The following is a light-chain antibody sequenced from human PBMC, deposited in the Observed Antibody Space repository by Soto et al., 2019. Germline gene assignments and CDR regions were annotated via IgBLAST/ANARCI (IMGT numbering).Light chain of an antibody. CDR3: QQYGSSSWT. Sequence: EIVLTQSPGTLSLSPGERATLSCRASQSVSSNFLAWYQQKPGQAPSLLIYGASSRATGIPDRFSGSGSGTDLTLTISRLEPEDFAVYYCQQYGSSSWTFGQGTKVEIK. J-gene: IGKJ1*01. CDR1: QSVSSNF. CDR2: GAS. V-gene: IGKV3-20*01.